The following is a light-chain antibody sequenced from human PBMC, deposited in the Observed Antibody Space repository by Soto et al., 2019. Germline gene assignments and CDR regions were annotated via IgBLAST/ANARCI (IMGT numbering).Light chain of an antibody. J-gene: IGLJ1*01. CDR3: SSDTGSSTFV. CDR2: DVN. V-gene: IGLV2-14*01. Sequence: QSALTQPASVSGSPGQSITISCTGTSSDVGGYDYVSWYQQLPGKAPKLLIYDVNNRPSGVSHRFSGSKSGNTASLTISGLQAEDEADYYCSSDTGSSTFVFGTGTRSPS. CDR1: SSDVGGYDY.